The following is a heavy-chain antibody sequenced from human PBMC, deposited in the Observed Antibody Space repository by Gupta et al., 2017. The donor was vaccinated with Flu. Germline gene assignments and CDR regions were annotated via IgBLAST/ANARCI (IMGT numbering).Heavy chain of an antibody. V-gene: IGHV3-48*03. J-gene: IGHJ4*02. Sequence: EVQLVESGGGLVQPGGSLRLSCAASRFHFSSYEMTWVRQAPGKGLEWVSYISSSGSTIYYADSVKGRFTISRDNAKNSLYLQMNSLRAEDTAVYYCARIRNYYDSSGYYDGAYFDYWGQGTLVTVSS. D-gene: IGHD3-22*01. CDR3: ARIRNYYDSSGYYDGAYFDY. CDR1: RFHFSSYE. CDR2: ISSSGSTI.